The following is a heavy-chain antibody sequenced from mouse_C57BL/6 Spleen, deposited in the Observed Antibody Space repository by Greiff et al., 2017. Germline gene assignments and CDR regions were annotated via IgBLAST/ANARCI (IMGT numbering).Heavy chain of an antibody. CDR1: GYSFTGYY. D-gene: IGHD1-1*01. J-gene: IGHJ2*01. Sequence: VQLQQSGPELVKPGASVKISCKASGYSFTGYYMNWVKQSPEKSLEWIGEINPSTGGTTYNQKFKAKATLTVDKSSSTAYMQLKSLTSEDSAVYYCARSGGYYGSSLFDYWGQGTTLTVSS. CDR2: INPSTGGT. V-gene: IGHV1-42*01. CDR3: ARSGGYYGSSLFDY.